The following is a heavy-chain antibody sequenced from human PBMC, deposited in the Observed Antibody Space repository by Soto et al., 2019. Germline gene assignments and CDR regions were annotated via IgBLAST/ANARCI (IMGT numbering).Heavy chain of an antibody. CDR1: GFTFSSYA. V-gene: IGHV3-23*01. D-gene: IGHD5-12*01. J-gene: IGHJ6*02. CDR2: ISGSGGST. Sequence: HPGGSLRLSCAASGFTFSSYAMSWVRQAPGKGLEWVSAISGSGGSTYYADSVKGRFTISRDNSKNTLYLQMNSLRAEDTAVYYCAKSLRYQDKIKRGYSGYEAPYYYYGMDVWGQGTTVTVSS. CDR3: AKSLRYQDKIKRGYSGYEAPYYYYGMDV.